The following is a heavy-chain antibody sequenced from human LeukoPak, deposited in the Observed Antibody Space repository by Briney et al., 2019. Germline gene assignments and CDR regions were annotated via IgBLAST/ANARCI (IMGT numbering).Heavy chain of an antibody. CDR2: IHHSGST. Sequence: SETLSLTCTVSGYSISRGHYWAWIRQPPGKGLEWIGTIHHSGSTFYNPSLKSPVTISVDTSKNQFSLKLSSVTAADTAVYYCARVGFCGSPDDFWGQGTLVTVSS. CDR1: GYSISRGHY. D-gene: IGHD2-21*01. CDR3: ARVGFCGSPDDF. V-gene: IGHV4-38-2*02. J-gene: IGHJ4*02.